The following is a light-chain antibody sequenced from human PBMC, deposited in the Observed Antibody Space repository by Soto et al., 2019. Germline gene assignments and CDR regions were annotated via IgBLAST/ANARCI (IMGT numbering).Light chain of an antibody. CDR3: GSHAAGSTLI. CDR1: SSDVGGYNE. CDR2: DVS. V-gene: IGLV2-14*03. J-gene: IGLJ2*01. Sequence: QSALTQPASVSGSPGQSTTISCTGTSSDVGGYNEVSWYQQRPGKAPKLMIYDVSNRPSGVSNCFSASKSGNTASLTISGLQAEDEAYYYCGSHAAGSTLIFGGGTKLTVL.